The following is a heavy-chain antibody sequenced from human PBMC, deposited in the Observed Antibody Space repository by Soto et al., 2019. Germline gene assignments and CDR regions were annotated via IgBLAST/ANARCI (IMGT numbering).Heavy chain of an antibody. Sequence: SETHCLTCTVSGGSINSGDYYWTWVRQPPGKGLDWIGNIFHSGSTYYTPSLQSRVTISLDTSKNHFSLKLSSVTPAGTAVYYCARDRYYGSGTYYNFYSGMDVWGQGTTVTVSS. CDR1: GGSINSGDYY. CDR3: ARDRYYGSGTYYNFYSGMDV. CDR2: IFHSGST. V-gene: IGHV4-30-4*01. J-gene: IGHJ6*02. D-gene: IGHD3-10*01.